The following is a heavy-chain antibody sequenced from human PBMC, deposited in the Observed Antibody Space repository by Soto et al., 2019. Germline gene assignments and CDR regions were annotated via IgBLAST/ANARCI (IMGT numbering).Heavy chain of an antibody. V-gene: IGHV3-23*01. CDR3: AKAGGIRFLEWLPINPANTAFDI. Sequence: GGSLRLSCAASGFTFSSYAMSWVRQAPGKGLEWVSAISGSGGSTYYADSVKGRFTISRDNSKNTLYLQMNSLRAEDTAVYYCAKAGGIRFLEWLPINPANTAFDIWGQGTMVTVSS. CDR1: GFTFSSYA. CDR2: ISGSGGST. J-gene: IGHJ3*02. D-gene: IGHD3-3*01.